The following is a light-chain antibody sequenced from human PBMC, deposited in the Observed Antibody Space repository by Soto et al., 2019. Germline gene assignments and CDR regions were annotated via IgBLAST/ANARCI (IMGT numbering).Light chain of an antibody. CDR3: QQHHQWPIT. Sequence: ELVMTQTPRNLSLSPGGVAPLACRISQSIRSNLAWYQQRPGQAPRLLMYGASTRATGIPARFCGSGSGTEFTLALSCLQSEDSAVYFCQQHHQWPITFGQGTRLEI. CDR2: GAS. V-gene: IGKV3-15*01. CDR1: QSIRSN. J-gene: IGKJ5*01.